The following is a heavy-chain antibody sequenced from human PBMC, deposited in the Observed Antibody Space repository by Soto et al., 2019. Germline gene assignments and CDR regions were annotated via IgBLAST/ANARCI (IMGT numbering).Heavy chain of an antibody. J-gene: IGHJ3*02. CDR2: INPYSGGA. D-gene: IGHD3-10*01. V-gene: IGHV1-2*02. CDR3: ARLMPSSQYGCSSHSGFDM. Sequence: ASVKVSCKASGYTFTDYFIHWVRQAPGQGLEWIGWINPYSGGADLSQKFQGRVTMTRDTSISTAYMEVSSLRSDDTAVFYCARLMPSSQYGCSSHSGFDMWGQGTLVTVS. CDR1: GYTFTDYF.